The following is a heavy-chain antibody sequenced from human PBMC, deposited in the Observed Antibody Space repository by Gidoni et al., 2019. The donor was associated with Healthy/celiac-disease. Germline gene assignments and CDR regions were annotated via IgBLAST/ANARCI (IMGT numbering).Heavy chain of an antibody. J-gene: IGHJ6*03. CDR2: INHSGST. V-gene: IGHV4-34*01. Sequence: QVQLQQWGAGLLKPSETLSLTCAVYGGSFSGYYWSWIRQPPGKGLEWIGEINHSGSTNYNPSLKSRVTISVDTSKNQFSLKLISVTAADTAVYYCAGVWFGELLGYYYYYMDVWGKGTTVTVSS. D-gene: IGHD3-10*01. CDR1: GGSFSGYY. CDR3: AGVWFGELLGYYYYYMDV.